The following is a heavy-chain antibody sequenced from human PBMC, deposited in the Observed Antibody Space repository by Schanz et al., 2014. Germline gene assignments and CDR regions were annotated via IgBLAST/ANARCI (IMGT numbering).Heavy chain of an antibody. CDR3: AKDSTHIDIVLVPTAIDY. V-gene: IGHV3-30*18. CDR1: GFTFSSYG. J-gene: IGHJ4*02. D-gene: IGHD2-2*01. Sequence: QVQLVESGGGVVQPGRSLRLSCAASGFTFSSYGMHWVRQAPGKGLEWVAAMSYDGSIKYYGDSVKGRFTISRDNSKKTLYLHMNTLRSEDTAVYYCAKDSTHIDIVLVPTAIDYWGQGTLVTVSS. CDR2: MSYDGSIK.